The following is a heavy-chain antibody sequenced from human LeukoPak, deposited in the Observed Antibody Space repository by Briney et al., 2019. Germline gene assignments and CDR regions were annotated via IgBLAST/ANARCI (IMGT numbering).Heavy chain of an antibody. J-gene: IGHJ3*02. Sequence: GGSLRLSCAASGFTFSSYAMHWVRQAPGKGLEWVAVISYDGSNKYYADSVKGRFTISRDNSKNTLYLQMNSLRAEDTAVYYCARDFKYSSPRDAFDIWGQGTMVTVSS. CDR3: ARDFKYSSPRDAFDI. V-gene: IGHV3-30-3*01. CDR2: ISYDGSNK. CDR1: GFTFSSYA. D-gene: IGHD6-6*01.